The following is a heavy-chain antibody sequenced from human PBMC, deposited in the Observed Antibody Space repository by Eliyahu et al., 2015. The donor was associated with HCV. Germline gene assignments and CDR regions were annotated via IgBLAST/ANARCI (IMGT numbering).Heavy chain of an antibody. Sequence: EVQLVESGGGLVQPGGSLRLSCAASGFTFSSYWMHWVRQAPGKGLVWVSRINSDGSSTSYADSVKGRFTISRDNAKNTLYLQMNSLRAEDTAVYYCARDDSYGYGGWNYYYGMDVWGQGTTVTVSS. CDR2: INSDGSST. V-gene: IGHV3-74*01. D-gene: IGHD5-18*01. J-gene: IGHJ6*02. CDR1: GFTFSSYW. CDR3: ARDDSYGYGGWNYYYGMDV.